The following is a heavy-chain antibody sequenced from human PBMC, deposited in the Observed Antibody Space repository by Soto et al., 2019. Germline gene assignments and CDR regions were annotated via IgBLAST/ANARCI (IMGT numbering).Heavy chain of an antibody. CDR1: GYTFTSYA. Sequence: QVQLVQSGAEVKKPGASVKVSCKPSGYTFTSYAMHWVRQAPGQRLEWMGWINAGNGDTKYSQKFQGRVTLTRDTSASTAYMELSSLSSEDTAVYYCASHGVGSYHFDYWGQGTLVTVSS. V-gene: IGHV1-3*01. CDR3: ASHGVGSYHFDY. CDR2: INAGNGDT. J-gene: IGHJ4*02. D-gene: IGHD1-26*01.